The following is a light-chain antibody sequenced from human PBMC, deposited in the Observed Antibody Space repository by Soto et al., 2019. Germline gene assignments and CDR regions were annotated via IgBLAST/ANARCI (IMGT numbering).Light chain of an antibody. Sequence: QSAVTQPPSASGTPGQRVTISCSGSNSNIGSNYVYWYQQLPGTAPKLLIYSDFQRPSGVPDRISGSKSGTSASLAISGLRSEDEADYYCAAWDDSLSGVVFGGGTKLTVL. CDR1: NSNIGSNY. J-gene: IGLJ2*01. CDR2: SDF. V-gene: IGLV1-47*02. CDR3: AAWDDSLSGVV.